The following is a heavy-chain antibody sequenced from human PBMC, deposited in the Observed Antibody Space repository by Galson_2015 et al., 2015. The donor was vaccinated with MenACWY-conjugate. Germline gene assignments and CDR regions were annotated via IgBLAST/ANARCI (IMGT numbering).Heavy chain of an antibody. CDR2: IRPRGDDGT. CDR3: VREYRGGSFDY. CDR1: GYTFTTYY. D-gene: IGHD1-26*01. J-gene: IGHJ4*02. V-gene: IGHV1-46*01. Sequence: SVKVSCKASGYTFTTYYMHWVRQAPGQGLEWMGIIRPRGDDGTTYAQKFQGRVTMTRDTSTSTVYMDLSSLRSEDTAVYYCVREYRGGSFDYWGQGTLVTVSS.